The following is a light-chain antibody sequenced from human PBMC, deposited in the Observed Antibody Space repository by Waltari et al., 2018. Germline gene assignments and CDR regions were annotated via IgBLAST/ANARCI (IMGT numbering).Light chain of an antibody. V-gene: IGKV1-16*01. CDR2: TTS. Sequence: DIQLTQFPSSLSASVGDRVTITCRASQGISKSLAWFQQKPGKAPKSLIYTTSTLHTGVPSRFSGSGSGTYFTLTITSLQPDDFATYYCQQHNSYPHPFGQGTRLEI. CDR3: QQHNSYPHP. CDR1: QGISKS. J-gene: IGKJ5*01.